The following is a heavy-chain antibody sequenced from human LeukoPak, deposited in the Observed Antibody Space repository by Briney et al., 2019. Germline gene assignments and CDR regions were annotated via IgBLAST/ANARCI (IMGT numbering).Heavy chain of an antibody. CDR2: IKQDGSEK. V-gene: IGHV3-7*01. CDR3: ARDEDGSGPRGDY. CDR1: GFTFSSYW. D-gene: IGHD3-10*01. J-gene: IGHJ4*02. Sequence: GGSLRLSCAASGFTFSSYWMSWVRQAPGKGLEWGANIKQDGSEKYYVDSVKGRFTISRDNAKNSLYLQTNSLRAEDTAVYYCARDEDGSGPRGDYWGQGTLVTVSS.